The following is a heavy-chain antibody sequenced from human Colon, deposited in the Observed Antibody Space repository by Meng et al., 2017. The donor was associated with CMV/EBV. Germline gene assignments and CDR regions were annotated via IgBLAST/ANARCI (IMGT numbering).Heavy chain of an antibody. D-gene: IGHD6-6*01. CDR3: ARRSNLGSSGAYYLDH. Sequence: GESLKISCSASGFTFRSYEMNWVRQAPGKGLEWVSYISSGGQTIHYADSVKGRFTISRDNTNNLLYLQMNSLRSEDTALYYCARRSNLGSSGAYYLDHWGQGILVTVSS. CDR2: ISSGGQTI. CDR1: GFTFRSYE. J-gene: IGHJ4*02. V-gene: IGHV3-48*03.